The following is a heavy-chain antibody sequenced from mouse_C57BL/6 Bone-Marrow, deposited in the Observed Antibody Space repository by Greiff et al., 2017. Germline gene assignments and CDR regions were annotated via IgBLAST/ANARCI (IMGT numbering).Heavy chain of an antibody. CDR1: GYTFASYW. CDR2: IEPFVSYT. V-gene: IGHV1-59*01. Sequence: QVQLQQPGAELLRLGTSVKLSFKASGYTFASYWMHWVKQRPGQGLGWIGVIEPFVSYTNYHPKFKGTAPLTVDTSSGTTYMQLSSRTSEDSAVYYCAKGGYDPDYCDYWGQGTTLTVSS. D-gene: IGHD2-2*01. J-gene: IGHJ2*01. CDR3: AKGGYDPDYCDY.